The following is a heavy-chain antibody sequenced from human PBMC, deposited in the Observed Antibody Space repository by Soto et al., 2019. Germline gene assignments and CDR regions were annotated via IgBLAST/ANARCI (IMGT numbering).Heavy chain of an antibody. CDR3: AREDRDREAGLVPAAIDGMDV. Sequence: QVQLVQSGAEVKKPGSSVKVSCKASGGTFSRYSITWVRQAPGHGLEWIGRIIPILGIASYAQKFQGRVTITADESTRTAYMELSSLRSDDTAVYYCAREDRDREAGLVPAAIDGMDVWGQGTTVTVSS. CDR1: GGTFSRYS. V-gene: IGHV1-69*08. D-gene: IGHD2-2*01. CDR2: IIPILGIA. J-gene: IGHJ6*02.